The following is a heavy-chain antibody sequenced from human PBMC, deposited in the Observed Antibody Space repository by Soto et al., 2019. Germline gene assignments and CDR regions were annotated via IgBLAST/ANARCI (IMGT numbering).Heavy chain of an antibody. CDR3: ARAHYPLNYYDSSGYYGIGSFDP. V-gene: IGHV2-70*01. D-gene: IGHD3-22*01. Sequence: SGPTLVNPTQTLTLTCTFSGFSLITSGMCVILIRRPRGKSLDWFALIDWDDDKYYSTSLKTRLTISKDTSKNQVVLTMTNMDPVDTATYYCARAHYPLNYYDSSGYYGIGSFDPWGQGTLVTVSS. CDR1: GFSLITSGMC. J-gene: IGHJ5*02. CDR2: IDWDDDK.